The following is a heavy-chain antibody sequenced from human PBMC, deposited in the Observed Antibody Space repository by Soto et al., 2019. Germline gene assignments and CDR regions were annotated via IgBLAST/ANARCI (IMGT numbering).Heavy chain of an antibody. J-gene: IGHJ4*02. CDR2: IYTNGDT. CDR3: ARGPYSSGWYAVDY. Sequence: SETLSLTCTVSGGSISGYYWSWIRQPAGKGLEWLGRIYTNGDTNYNPSLKSRVTMSEDTSKNQFSLKLTSVTAADTAVYYCARGPYSSGWYAVDYWGQGTLVTVSS. D-gene: IGHD6-19*01. CDR1: GGSISGYY. V-gene: IGHV4-4*07.